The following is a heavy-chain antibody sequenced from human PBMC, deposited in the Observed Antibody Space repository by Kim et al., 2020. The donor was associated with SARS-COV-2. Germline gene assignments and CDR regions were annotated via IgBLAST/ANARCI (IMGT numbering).Heavy chain of an antibody. V-gene: IGHV1-58*01. J-gene: IGHJ6*02. CDR2: IVVGSGNT. Sequence: SVKVSCKASGFTFTSSAVQWVRQARGQRLEWIGWIVVGSGNTNYAQKFQERVTITRDMSTSTAYMELSSLRSEDTAVYYCAAVAPFHDRFGMDVWGQGTTVTVSS. CDR3: AAVAPFHDRFGMDV. CDR1: GFTFTSSA.